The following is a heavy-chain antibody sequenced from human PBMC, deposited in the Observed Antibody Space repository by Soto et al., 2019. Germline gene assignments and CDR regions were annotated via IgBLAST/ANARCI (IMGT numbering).Heavy chain of an antibody. J-gene: IGHJ6*02. CDR1: GGSFSSYY. V-gene: IGHV4-34*01. Sequence: SETLSLTCAVYGGSFSSYYWSWSRQPPGKGLGCSGEMNHSGSTNYNPSLKSRVTISVDTSKNQFSLKLSSVTAADTAVYYCARASRWLTGNTISYSYYYGMDVWGQGTTVTVSS. D-gene: IGHD1-7*01. CDR3: ARASRWLTGNTISYSYYYGMDV. CDR2: MNHSGST.